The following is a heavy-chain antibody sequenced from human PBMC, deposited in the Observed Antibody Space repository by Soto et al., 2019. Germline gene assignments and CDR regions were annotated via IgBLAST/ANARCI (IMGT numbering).Heavy chain of an antibody. J-gene: IGHJ4*02. CDR1: GGTFSSYA. Sequence: QVQLVQSGAEVKKPGSSVKVSCKASGGTFSSYAISWVRQAPGQGLEWMGGIIPIFGTANYAQKFQGRVTITADESTSTAYMELSSLRSEDTAVYYCARASVYYYDSTAQRYFDYWCQGTLVTVSS. V-gene: IGHV1-69*01. D-gene: IGHD3-22*01. CDR3: ARASVYYYDSTAQRYFDY. CDR2: IIPIFGTA.